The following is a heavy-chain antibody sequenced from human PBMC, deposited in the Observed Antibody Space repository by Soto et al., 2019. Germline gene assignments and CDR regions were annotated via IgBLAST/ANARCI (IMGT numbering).Heavy chain of an antibody. D-gene: IGHD3-22*01. J-gene: IGHJ4*02. V-gene: IGHV4-59*01. Sequence: NPSETLSLTCTVSGGSISSYYWSWIRQPPGKGLEWIGYIYYSGSTNYNPSLKSRVTISVDTSKNQFSLKLSSVTAADTAVYYCARVTGYYDTSIDYWGQGTLVTVPQ. CDR2: IYYSGST. CDR1: GGSISSYY. CDR3: ARVTGYYDTSIDY.